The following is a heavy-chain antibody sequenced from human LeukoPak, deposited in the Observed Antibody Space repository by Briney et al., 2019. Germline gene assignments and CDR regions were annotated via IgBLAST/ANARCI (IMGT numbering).Heavy chain of an antibody. CDR2: TYYSGST. CDR3: ARRYYDSSGYYYD. Sequence: SETLSLTCTVSGGSISSYYWSWIRQPPGKGLEWIGYTYYSGSTNYNPSLKSRVTISVDTSKNQFSLKLSSVTAADTAVYYCARRYYDSSGYYYDWGQGTLVTVSS. J-gene: IGHJ4*02. V-gene: IGHV4-59*01. CDR1: GGSISSYY. D-gene: IGHD3-22*01.